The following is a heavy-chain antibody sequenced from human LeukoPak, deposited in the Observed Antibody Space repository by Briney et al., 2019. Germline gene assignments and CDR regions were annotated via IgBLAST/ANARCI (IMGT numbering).Heavy chain of an antibody. V-gene: IGHV3-48*04. Sequence: GGTLRLSCAASGFTFSSYGMSWVRQAPGKGLEWVSYISSSGSTIYYADSVKGRFTISRDNAKNSLYLQMNSLRAEDTAVYYCARRSKQLDYWGQGTLVTVSS. CDR2: ISSSGSTI. CDR3: ARRSKQLDY. J-gene: IGHJ4*02. D-gene: IGHD6-13*01. CDR1: GFTFSSYG.